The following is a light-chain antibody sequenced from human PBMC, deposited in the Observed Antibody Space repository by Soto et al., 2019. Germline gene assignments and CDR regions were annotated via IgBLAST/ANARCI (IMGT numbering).Light chain of an antibody. J-gene: IGKJ4*01. CDR1: QSVSTY. Sequence: EIVLTQSPATLSLSPGERATLSCRAGQSVSTYLAWYQQKPGQAPRLLIYDASNRATGIPARFSGSGSGTDFTLTISSLEPEDFALYYCQQRRNWPLTFGGGTKVDIK. V-gene: IGKV3-11*01. CDR3: QQRRNWPLT. CDR2: DAS.